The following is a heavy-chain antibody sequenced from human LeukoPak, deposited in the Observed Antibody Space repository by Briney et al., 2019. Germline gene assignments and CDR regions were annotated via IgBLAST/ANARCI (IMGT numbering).Heavy chain of an antibody. D-gene: IGHD3-10*01. CDR2: ISYDGSNK. CDR3: ARSPRLDYNDYYGYPGSDY. V-gene: IGHV3-30-3*01. Sequence: GRSLRLSCAASGFTFSSYAMHWVRQAPGKGLEWVAVISYDGSNKYYADSVKGRFTISRDNAKNSLYLQMNSLRAEDTAVFYCARSPRLDYNDYYGYPGSDYWGQGTLVTVSS. J-gene: IGHJ4*02. CDR1: GFTFSSYA.